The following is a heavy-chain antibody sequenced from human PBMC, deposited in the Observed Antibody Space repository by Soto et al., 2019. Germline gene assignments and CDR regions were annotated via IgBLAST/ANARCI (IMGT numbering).Heavy chain of an antibody. CDR3: ARGYSGSGPLDY. Sequence: GGSPRLSCAASGFTVSSNYMSWVRQAPGKGLEWVSIIYSGGKTFYADSVKGRFTVSRDNSKNILYLQLNSLRAEDTAVYYCARGYSGSGPLDYWGQGTLVTVSS. CDR1: GFTVSSNY. CDR2: IYSGGKT. V-gene: IGHV3-66*01. D-gene: IGHD3-10*01. J-gene: IGHJ4*02.